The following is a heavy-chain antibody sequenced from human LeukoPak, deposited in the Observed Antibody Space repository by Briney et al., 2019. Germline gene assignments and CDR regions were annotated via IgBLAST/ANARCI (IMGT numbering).Heavy chain of an antibody. CDR3: ATQRRDSGWSIDY. V-gene: IGHV3-30*03. CDR2: ISHDGSIT. Sequence: GGSPRLSCAASGFTFSSYGMHWVRQAPGKGLQWVAFISHDGSITFSEDSVKGRFTLSRDNSKNTLYLQMNSLRPEDTAVYYCATQRRDSGWSIDYWGQGTLVTVSS. CDR1: GFTFSSYG. D-gene: IGHD6-19*01. J-gene: IGHJ4*02.